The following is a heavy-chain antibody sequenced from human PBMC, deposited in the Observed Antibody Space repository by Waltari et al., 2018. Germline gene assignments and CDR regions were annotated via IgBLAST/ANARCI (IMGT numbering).Heavy chain of an antibody. J-gene: IGHJ3*02. CDR3: ARGQRPYGDYGNGDAFDI. CDR1: GGTFSSYA. Sequence: QVQLVQSGAEVKKPGSPVKVSCKASGGTFSSYAISWVRQAPGPGLEWMGGIIPIFGTANYAQKFQGRVTITADESTSTAYMELSSLRSEDTAVYYCARGQRPYGDYGNGDAFDIWGQGTMVTVSS. CDR2: IIPIFGTA. V-gene: IGHV1-69*01. D-gene: IGHD4-17*01.